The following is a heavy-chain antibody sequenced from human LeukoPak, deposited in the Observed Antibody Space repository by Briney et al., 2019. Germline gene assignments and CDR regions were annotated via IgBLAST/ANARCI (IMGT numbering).Heavy chain of an antibody. J-gene: IGHJ4*02. CDR3: ARDSHYSNPPLFDY. D-gene: IGHD4-11*01. Sequence: ASVKVSCKASGYTFTSYGISWVRQAPGQGLEWMGWISAYNGNTNYAQKLQGRVTMTTDTSTSTAYMELRSLRSDDTAVYYCARDSHYSNPPLFDYWGQGTLVTVSS. V-gene: IGHV1-18*01. CDR2: ISAYNGNT. CDR1: GYTFTSYG.